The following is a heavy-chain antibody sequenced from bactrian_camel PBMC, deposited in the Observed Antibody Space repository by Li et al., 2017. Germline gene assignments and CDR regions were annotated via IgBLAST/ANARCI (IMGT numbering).Heavy chain of an antibody. V-gene: IGHV3S54*01. Sequence: HVQLVESGGGSVQTGGSLRLSCVVSGHSRGSNCVGWYRLPPGRAPAEREGIAAIRRSGGETWYAGSVKGRFTISKDTAKNILYLQMNNLRPTDTATYYCVADLTCQTTLERLGVMRNGRRPSYNYWGQGTQVTVS. CDR2: IRRSGGET. D-gene: IGHD3*01. CDR1: GHSRGSNC. J-gene: IGHJ4*01. CDR3: VADLTCQTTLERLGVMRNGRRPSYNY.